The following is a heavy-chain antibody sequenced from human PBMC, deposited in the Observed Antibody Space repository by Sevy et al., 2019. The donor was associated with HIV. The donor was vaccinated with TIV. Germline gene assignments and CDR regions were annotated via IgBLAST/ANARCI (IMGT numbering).Heavy chain of an antibody. CDR3: ATVGLRYYSGASSYQGDWFDP. V-gene: IGHV1-24*01. D-gene: IGHD2-15*01. Sequence: ASVNVSCKVSGYTLTKLSIHWMRQAPGKGLEWMGDFDPQDGETIYAERFQGRLTMTVDTSTDTAYMELSSLTSEDTAVYYCATVGLRYYSGASSYQGDWFDPWGQGTLVTVSS. CDR1: GYTLTKLS. CDR2: FDPQDGET. J-gene: IGHJ5*02.